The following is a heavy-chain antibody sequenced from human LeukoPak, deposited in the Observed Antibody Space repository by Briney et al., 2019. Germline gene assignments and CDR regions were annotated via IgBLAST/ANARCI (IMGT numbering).Heavy chain of an antibody. V-gene: IGHV3-7*01. CDR3: AKDLWELTTGGAFDI. CDR2: IKQDGSEK. J-gene: IGHJ3*02. Sequence: GGSLRLSCAASGFTFSSYWMSWVRQAPGKGLEWVANIKQDGSEKYYADSVKGRFTISRDNSKNTLYLQMNSLRAEDTAVYYCAKDLWELTTGGAFDIWGQGTMVTVSS. D-gene: IGHD1-26*01. CDR1: GFTFSSYW.